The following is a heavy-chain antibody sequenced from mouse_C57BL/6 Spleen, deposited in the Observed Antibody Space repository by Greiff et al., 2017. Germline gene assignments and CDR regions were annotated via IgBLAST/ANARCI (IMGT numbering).Heavy chain of an antibody. J-gene: IGHJ1*03. CDR1: GYSFTGYY. CDR3: ARWGTTVVPYWYFDV. V-gene: IGHV1-42*01. D-gene: IGHD1-1*01. Sequence: EVKVVESGPELVKPGASVKISCKASGYSFTGYYMNWVKQSPEKSLEWIGEINPSTGGTTYNQKFKAKATLTVAKSSSTAYMQLKRLTSEDSAVYYGARWGTTVVPYWYFDVWGTGTTVTVSS. CDR2: INPSTGGT.